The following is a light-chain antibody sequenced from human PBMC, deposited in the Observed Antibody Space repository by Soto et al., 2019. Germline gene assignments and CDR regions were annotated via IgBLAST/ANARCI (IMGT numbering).Light chain of an antibody. CDR3: CSYAGSYSYV. V-gene: IGLV2-11*01. CDR1: SSDVGGYNY. CDR2: DVS. Sequence: QSVLTQPRSVSRSPGQSVTISCTGTSSDVGGYNYVSWYQQHPGEAPKFMIYDVSKRPSGVPDRFSGSKSGNTASLTISGLQAEDEADYFCCSYAGSYSYVFGTGTKLTVL. J-gene: IGLJ1*01.